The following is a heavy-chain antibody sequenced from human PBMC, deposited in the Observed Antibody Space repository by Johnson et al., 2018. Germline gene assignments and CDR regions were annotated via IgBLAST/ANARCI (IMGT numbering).Heavy chain of an antibody. CDR2: IILMFGKA. CDR3: PKDQWDTAMVSYVLDV. V-gene: IGHV1-69*18. J-gene: IGHJ6*02. Sequence: QVQLVQSGAEVKKPGYSVKVSCKASGDTFSRYGITWVRQAPGQGLEWMGKIILMFGKANYAQKFQGRVIITADESTATAYMELSSLRFEDRGVYYCPKDQWDTAMVSYVLDVWGQGTTVTVSS. CDR1: GDTFSRYG. D-gene: IGHD5-18*01.